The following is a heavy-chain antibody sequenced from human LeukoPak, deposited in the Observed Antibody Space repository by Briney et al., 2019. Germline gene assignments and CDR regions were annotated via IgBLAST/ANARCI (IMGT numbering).Heavy chain of an antibody. CDR1: GGSFSGYY. V-gene: IGHV4-34*01. D-gene: IGHD4-17*01. J-gene: IGHJ1*01. CDR3: ARALTTPTH. CDR2: INHSGST. Sequence: PSETLSLTCAVYGGSFSGYYWSWIRQPPGKGLEWIGEINHSGSTNYNPSLKSRVTISVDTSKNQFSLKLSSVTAADTAVYYCARALTTPTHWGQGTLVTVS.